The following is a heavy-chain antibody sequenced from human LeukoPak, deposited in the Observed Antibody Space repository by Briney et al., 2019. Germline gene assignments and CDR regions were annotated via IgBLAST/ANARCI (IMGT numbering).Heavy chain of an antibody. D-gene: IGHD5-24*01. CDR3: AKDPSMRWLQFSYFDY. J-gene: IGHJ4*02. CDR2: ISYDGSNK. V-gene: IGHV3-30*18. Sequence: PGRSLRLSCVASGFTFSSYGIHWVRQAPGKGLEWVAVISYDGSNKYYSDSVKGRFTISRDNSKNTLYLQMNSLRAEDTAVYYCAKDPSMRWLQFSYFDYWGQGTLVTVSP. CDR1: GFTFSSYG.